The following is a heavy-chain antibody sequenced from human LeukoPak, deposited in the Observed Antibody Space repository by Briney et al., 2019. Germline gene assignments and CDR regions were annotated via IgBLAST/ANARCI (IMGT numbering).Heavy chain of an antibody. CDR2: ISTSSGTI. V-gene: IGHV3-48*01. CDR1: GFTFSSYS. J-gene: IGHJ4*02. CDR3: ALSFDY. Sequence: GGSLRLSFAASGFTFSSYSMNWVRQAPGKGLEWVSYISTSSGTIYYADSVKGRFTISRDNAKNSLYLQMNSLRAEDTAVYYCALSFDYWGQGTLVTVSS.